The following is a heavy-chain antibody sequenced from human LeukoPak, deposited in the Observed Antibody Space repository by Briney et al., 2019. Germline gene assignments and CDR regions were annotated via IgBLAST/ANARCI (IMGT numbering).Heavy chain of an antibody. D-gene: IGHD6-19*01. V-gene: IGHV1-18*01. Sequence: ASVKVSCKASGGTFSSYAISWVRQAPGQGLEWMGWISGYNGNTNYEQKFQGRVTMTTDTSTSTAYMELRSLRSDDTAVYYCARADIRAIASSGWYGFDYWGQGTLVTVSS. CDR2: ISGYNGNT. CDR1: GGTFSSYA. J-gene: IGHJ4*02. CDR3: ARADIRAIASSGWYGFDY.